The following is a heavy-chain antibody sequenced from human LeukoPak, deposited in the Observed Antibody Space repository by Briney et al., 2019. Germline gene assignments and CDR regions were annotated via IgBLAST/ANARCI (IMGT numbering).Heavy chain of an antibody. CDR1: GFTVSSNY. V-gene: IGHV3-7*01. Sequence: HPGGSLRLSCAASGFTVSSNYMSWVRQAPGKGLEWVANINQDGSEKYFVDSVKGRFTISRDNAKNSLYLQMNSLRVEDTAVYYCARVAKYYYGSETYYFFEHWGQGTPVTASS. J-gene: IGHJ4*02. D-gene: IGHD3-10*01. CDR3: ARVAKYYYGSETYYFFEH. CDR2: INQDGSEK.